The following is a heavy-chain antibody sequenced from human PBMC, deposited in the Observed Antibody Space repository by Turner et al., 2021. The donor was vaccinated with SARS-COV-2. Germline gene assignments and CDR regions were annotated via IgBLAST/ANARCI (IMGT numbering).Heavy chain of an antibody. CDR2: IWFDGSNK. Sequence: QVQLVESGGGVVQPGRSLTLSCAASGFTFSSYGMHWVRQAPGKGLGWVAVIWFDGSNKYYADSVRGRFTISRDNSKNSLYLQMNSLRAEDTAVYYCARESTSWMGGMDVWGQGTTVTVSS. J-gene: IGHJ6*02. CDR1: GFTFSSYG. D-gene: IGHD2-2*01. CDR3: ARESTSWMGGMDV. V-gene: IGHV3-33*01.